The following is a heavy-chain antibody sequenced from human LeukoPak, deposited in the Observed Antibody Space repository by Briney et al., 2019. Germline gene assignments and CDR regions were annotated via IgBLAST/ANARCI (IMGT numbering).Heavy chain of an antibody. Sequence: QTLSLTCAVSGGSISGGGYSWSWVRQPPGTGLEWIGYIYHSGSTYYNPSLKSRVTISVDRSKNQFSLKLSSVTAADTAVYYCARGVGYDILTGYRLERRYYFDYWGQGTLVTVSS. CDR3: ARGVGYDILTGYRLERRYYFDY. CDR1: GGSISGGGYS. D-gene: IGHD3-9*01. CDR2: IYHSGST. J-gene: IGHJ4*02. V-gene: IGHV4-30-2*01.